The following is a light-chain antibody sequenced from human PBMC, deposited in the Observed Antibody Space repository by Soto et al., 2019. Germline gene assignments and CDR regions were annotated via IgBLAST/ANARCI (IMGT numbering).Light chain of an antibody. J-gene: IGKJ4*01. Sequence: SQNTHSPSSLSASVGDRVAITCRASQSIASYLTWYQQKPGKAPKLLIYAASTMESGVPSRFSGSGSGTEFTLTLSSLQPEDFAAYYRQQCHSRPLTFGGGTKVDIK. CDR1: QSIASY. CDR2: AAS. CDR3: QQCHSRPLT. V-gene: IGKV1-39*01.